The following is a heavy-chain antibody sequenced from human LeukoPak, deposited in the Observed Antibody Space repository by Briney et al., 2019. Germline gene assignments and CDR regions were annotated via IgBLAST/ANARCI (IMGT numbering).Heavy chain of an antibody. CDR1: GYTFTSYG. Sequence: GASVKVSCKASGYTFTSYGISWVRQAPGQGLEWMGWISAYNGNTNYAQKLQGRVTMTTDTSTSTAYMELRSLRSDDTAVYYCARDNSLVRRDGYNYFDYWGQGTLVTVSS. V-gene: IGHV1-18*01. CDR2: ISAYNGNT. CDR3: ARDNSLVRRDGYNYFDY. J-gene: IGHJ4*02. D-gene: IGHD5-24*01.